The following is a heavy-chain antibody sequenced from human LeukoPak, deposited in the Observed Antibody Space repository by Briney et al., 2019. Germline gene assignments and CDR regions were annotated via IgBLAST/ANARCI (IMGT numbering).Heavy chain of an antibody. V-gene: IGHV4-31*03. CDR2: IYYSGTT. D-gene: IGHD3-10*01. CDR1: GGSLSSGYYY. CDR3: ARDGGYGSGSFRFDY. Sequence: PSQTLSLTCTVPGGSLSSGYYYWSWIRQHPGKGLEWIGYIYYSGTTNYNPSLKSRLTILLDTSKNQFSLKLTSVTAADTAVYYCARDGGYGSGSFRFDYWGQGTLVTVSS. J-gene: IGHJ4*02.